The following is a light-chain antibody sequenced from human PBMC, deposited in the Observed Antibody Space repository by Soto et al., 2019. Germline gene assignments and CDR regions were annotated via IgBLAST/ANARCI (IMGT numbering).Light chain of an antibody. CDR2: RAS. CDR1: QTISSSF. CDR3: HQFGSSPLDT. V-gene: IGKV3-20*01. J-gene: IGKJ3*01. Sequence: EIVLTQSPGTLSLSPGERATLSCRASQTISSSFLAWYQQQPGQTPRLLIYRASRRAPGIPDTCSGSGSWTDFTLTISRLEHEDFVVYYCHQFGSSPLDTFGPGTKVEIK.